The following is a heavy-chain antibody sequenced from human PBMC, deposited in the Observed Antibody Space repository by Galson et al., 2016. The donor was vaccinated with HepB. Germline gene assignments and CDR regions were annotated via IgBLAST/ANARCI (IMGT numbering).Heavy chain of an antibody. Sequence: SLRLSCAASGFTFSSYTMNWVRQAPGKGLEWVSYISSSSSSIYYADSVKGRFTISRDNAKNLLYLQMNSLRDEDTAVYYCATQYCSGGSCYSAAPGYWYFDLWGRGTLVTVPS. CDR3: ATQYCSGGSCYSAAPGYWYFDL. CDR1: GFTFSSYT. CDR2: ISSSSSSI. J-gene: IGHJ2*01. D-gene: IGHD2-15*01. V-gene: IGHV3-48*02.